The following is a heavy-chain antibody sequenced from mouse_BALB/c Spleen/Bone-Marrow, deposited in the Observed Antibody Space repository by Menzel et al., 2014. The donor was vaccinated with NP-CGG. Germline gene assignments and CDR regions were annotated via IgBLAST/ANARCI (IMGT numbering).Heavy chain of an antibody. CDR3: ARPLYDGYYVAY. Sequence: EVQGVESGGGLVQPGGSLKLSCAISGFTFSDYYMYWVRQTPEKRLEWVAYISNGGGSTYYPDTVKGRFTISRDNAKNTLYLQMSRLKSEDTAMYYCARPLYDGYYVAYWGQGTLVTVSA. CDR2: ISNGGGST. CDR1: GFTFSDYY. V-gene: IGHV5-12*02. J-gene: IGHJ3*01. D-gene: IGHD2-3*01.